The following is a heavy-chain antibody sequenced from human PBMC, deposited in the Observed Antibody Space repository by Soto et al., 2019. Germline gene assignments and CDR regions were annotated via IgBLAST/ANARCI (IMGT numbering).Heavy chain of an antibody. Sequence: QVQLVQSGAEVKKPGASVKVSCKASGYNFTSYDINWVRQATGQGLEWMGWMNPNSGNTGYAQKFQGSVNMTRNTSISTAYMELSSLRSEDTAVYYCARRHGYSYGYDYYYYMDVWGKGTTVTVSS. CDR2: MNPNSGNT. J-gene: IGHJ6*03. D-gene: IGHD5-18*01. V-gene: IGHV1-8*01. CDR1: GYNFTSYD. CDR3: ARRHGYSYGYDYYYYMDV.